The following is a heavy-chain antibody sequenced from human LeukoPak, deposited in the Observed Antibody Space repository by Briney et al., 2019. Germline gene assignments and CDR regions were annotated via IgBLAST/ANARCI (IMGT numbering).Heavy chain of an antibody. D-gene: IGHD3-10*01. CDR2: ISYDGSNK. V-gene: IGHV3-30-3*01. CDR1: GFTFSSYA. Sequence: GRSLRLSCAASGFTFSSYAMHWVRQAPGKGLEWVAVISYDGSNKYYADSVKGRFTISRDNSKNTLYLQMNSLRPGDTAVYYCASDRETFGSGSYCDYWGQGTLVTVSS. CDR3: ASDRETFGSGSYCDY. J-gene: IGHJ4*02.